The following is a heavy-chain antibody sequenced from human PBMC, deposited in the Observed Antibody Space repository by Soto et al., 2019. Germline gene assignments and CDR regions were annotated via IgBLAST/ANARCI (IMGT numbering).Heavy chain of an antibody. V-gene: IGHV1-58*01. CDR3: AAAPHSVFYP. Sequence: QMQLVQSGPEVKKPGTSVKVSCKASGFTFTSSAVQWVRQARGQRLEWIGWIVVGSGNTNYAQKFKERVTITREMSTSTAYMELSSLRSEDTAVYYCAAAPHSVFYPWGQGTLFTVSS. J-gene: IGHJ5*02. CDR1: GFTFTSSA. CDR2: IVVGSGNT. D-gene: IGHD2-21*01.